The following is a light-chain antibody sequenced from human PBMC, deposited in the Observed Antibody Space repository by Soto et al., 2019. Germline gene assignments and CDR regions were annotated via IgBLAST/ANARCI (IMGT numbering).Light chain of an antibody. V-gene: IGLV1-44*01. CDR3: ATWDDSLNGYV. CDR2: SNN. J-gene: IGLJ1*01. Sequence: QSVLTQPPSASGTPGQRVTISCSGRSSNIGSNTVNWYQQLPGTAPNLLFYSNNQRPSGVPDRFSGSKSGTSASLAISGLQSEDEADYYCATWDDSLNGYVFGTGTKVTVL. CDR1: SSNIGSNT.